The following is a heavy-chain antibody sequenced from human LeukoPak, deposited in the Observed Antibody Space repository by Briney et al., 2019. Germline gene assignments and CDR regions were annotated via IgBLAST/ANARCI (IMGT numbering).Heavy chain of an antibody. J-gene: IGHJ4*02. CDR3: ARGGLGVQIWSYYFAY. V-gene: IGHV4-34*01. D-gene: IGHD5-18*01. CDR1: GGTFGDYY. Sequence: SETLSLTCAVYGGTFGDYYWNWIRQSPEKGLEWIGEINHSGSTKYNSSLKSRVTISVDASKNQFSLKLTSVTAADTAVYYCARGGLGVQIWSYYFAYWGQGTLVTVSS. CDR2: INHSGST.